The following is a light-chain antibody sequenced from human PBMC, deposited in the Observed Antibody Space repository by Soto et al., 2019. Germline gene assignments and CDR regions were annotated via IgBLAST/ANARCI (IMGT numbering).Light chain of an antibody. V-gene: IGKV3-20*01. Sequence: ESVLTQSPGTLSLSPGERATLSCRASQSVSSSYLAWYQQKPGQAPRLPIYGASIRATGIPDRFSGSGSGTDFTLTISRLEPEDFALYYCQQYGSSVTFGGGTKVEIK. CDR1: QSVSSSY. CDR2: GAS. CDR3: QQYGSSVT. J-gene: IGKJ4*01.